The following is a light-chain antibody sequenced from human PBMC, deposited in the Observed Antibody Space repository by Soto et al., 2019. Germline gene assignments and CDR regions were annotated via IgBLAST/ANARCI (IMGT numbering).Light chain of an antibody. CDR2: DAS. Sequence: SVATLSSLPVDRATPSGMASQSVSSYLAWYQQKPGQAPRLLIYDASNRATGIPARFSGSGSGTDFTLTISSLEAEDFAVYYCQQPSNLPPTSCQGTRLEIK. J-gene: IGKJ5*01. CDR3: QQPSNLPPT. CDR1: QSVSSY. V-gene: IGKV3-11*01.